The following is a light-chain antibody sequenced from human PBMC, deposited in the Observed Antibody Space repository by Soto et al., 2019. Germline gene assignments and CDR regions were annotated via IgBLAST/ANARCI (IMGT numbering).Light chain of an antibody. Sequence: EMLLTQSPGTLFFSPRPRPPLSLRASQSVSNDYVAWVQQKPGQSPRLLIYSASSRATGLPDRFSGSASGTDFTLTINRLEPEDFAVYYCQLYGISPHFGQGTRLDIK. CDR1: QSVSNDY. V-gene: IGKV3-20*01. CDR3: QLYGISPH. J-gene: IGKJ5*01. CDR2: SAS.